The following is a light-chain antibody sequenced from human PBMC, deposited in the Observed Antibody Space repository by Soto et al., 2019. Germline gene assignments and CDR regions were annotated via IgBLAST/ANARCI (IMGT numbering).Light chain of an antibody. J-gene: IGKJ4*01. CDR1: QGVSTW. Sequence: DIQMTQSPSSVSASVGDRVTITCRASQGVSTWLAWYQQKPGKAPNLLIYTASSLQSGVPSRFSGSGSGTDFSLPISSLQPEDFATYYCQQPTTFPLTFGGGTKLEI. CDR2: TAS. CDR3: QQPTTFPLT. V-gene: IGKV1-12*01.